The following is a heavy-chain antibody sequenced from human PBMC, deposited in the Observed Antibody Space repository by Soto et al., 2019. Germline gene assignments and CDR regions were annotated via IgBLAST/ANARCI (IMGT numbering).Heavy chain of an antibody. Sequence: QITLKESGPTLVNPTQTLTLTCTFSGFSLSTSGVGVGWIRQPPGKALEWLALIYWDDDKRYSPSLKSRLTITKDTSKNQVVLTMTNMDPVDTATYYCAHSINSFRLVLTENWFDPWGQGTLVTVSS. D-gene: IGHD3-3*01. V-gene: IGHV2-5*02. J-gene: IGHJ5*02. CDR2: IYWDDDK. CDR1: GFSLSTSGVG. CDR3: AHSINSFRLVLTENWFDP.